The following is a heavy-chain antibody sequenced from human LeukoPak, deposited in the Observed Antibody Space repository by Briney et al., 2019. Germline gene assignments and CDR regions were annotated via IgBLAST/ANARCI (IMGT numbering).Heavy chain of an antibody. CDR1: GFTFSSYW. D-gene: IGHD3-3*01. J-gene: IGHJ6*03. CDR2: IKKDGSEK. V-gene: IGHV3-7*01. CDR3: ARVGTPVDYDFWSGYLGDYYYYYMDV. Sequence: PGGSLRLSCAASGFTFSSYWMNWVRQAPGKGLEWVANIKKDGSEKYYVDSVKGRFTISRDNAKNSLYLQMNSLRAEDTAVYYCARVGTPVDYDFWSGYLGDYYYYYMDVWGKGTTVTVSS.